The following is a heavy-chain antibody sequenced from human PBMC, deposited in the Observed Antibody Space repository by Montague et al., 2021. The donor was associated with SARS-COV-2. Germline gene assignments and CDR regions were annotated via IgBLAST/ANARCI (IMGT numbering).Heavy chain of an antibody. CDR1: GGSITKNIDY. D-gene: IGHD3-22*01. V-gene: IGHV4-39*02. Sequence: SETLSLTCTVSGGSITKNIDYWAWIRQPPGKGLEWIGSIYYTGNTYYNPSLKSRVTISVVTSKNHFTLKLSVVTAAETAVYYCARLKRYFDSSGSPSAFDFWGQGTKVTVSS. CDR2: IYYTGNT. CDR3: ARLKRYFDSSGSPSAFDF. J-gene: IGHJ3*01.